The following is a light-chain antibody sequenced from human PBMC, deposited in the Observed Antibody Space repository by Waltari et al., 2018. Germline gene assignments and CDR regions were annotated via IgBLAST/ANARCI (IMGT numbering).Light chain of an antibody. CDR1: QGVSIN. J-gene: IGKJ1*01. V-gene: IGKV3-15*01. CDR3: QQYNDWPRT. CDR2: GAS. Sequence: MTQSPATLSVSPGERATLSCRASQGVSINVAWYQQKSGQAPRLLIHGASTRATGIPARFGASGSGTEFTLTIDSLQSEDFALYFCQQYNDWPRTFGQGTKVEI.